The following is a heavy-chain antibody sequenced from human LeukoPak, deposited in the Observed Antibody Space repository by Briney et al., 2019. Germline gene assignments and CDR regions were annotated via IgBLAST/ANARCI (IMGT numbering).Heavy chain of an antibody. CDR2: ISDSGVST. V-gene: IGHV3-23*01. CDR3: ARGARWYFGAFDI. D-gene: IGHD3-9*01. CDR1: GFTFNNYA. Sequence: PGGSLRLSCAASGFTFNNYAMNWVRQAPGKGLEWVSSISDSGVSTYYADSVKGRFTISRDNSKNTLYLYMDSLRAEDTAVYYCARGARWYFGAFDIWGQGTMVTVSS. J-gene: IGHJ3*02.